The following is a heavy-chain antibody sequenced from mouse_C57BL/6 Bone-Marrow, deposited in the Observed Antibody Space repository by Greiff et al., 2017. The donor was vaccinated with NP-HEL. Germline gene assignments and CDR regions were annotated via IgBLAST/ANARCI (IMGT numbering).Heavy chain of an antibody. V-gene: IGHV1-61*01. D-gene: IGHD2-4*01. CDR3: ARHYDYDGGDYFDY. J-gene: IGHJ2*01. CDR1: GYTFTSYW. Sequence: QVQLQQPGAELVRPGSSVKLSCKASGYTFTSYWMDWVKQRPGQGLEWIGNIYPSDSETHYNQKFKDKATLTVDKSSSTAYMQLSSLTSEDSAVYYCARHYDYDGGDYFDYWGQGTTLTVSS. CDR2: IYPSDSET.